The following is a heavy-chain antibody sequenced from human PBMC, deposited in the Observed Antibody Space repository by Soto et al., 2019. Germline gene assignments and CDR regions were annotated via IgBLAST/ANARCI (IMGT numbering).Heavy chain of an antibody. Sequence: EVQLVESGGGLVQPGGSLRLSCAASGFTVSDISMTWVRQAPGQGPEWVSGIYTGGNTYYADSVKGRFTISRDNPMNTLKLQSNSLQSQDTAVYYCAGDFYTGTHYTMRGGSCDLWGQGTMVTVSS. CDR3: AGDFYTGTHYTMRGGSCDL. CDR2: IYTGGNT. D-gene: IGHD3-10*01. J-gene: IGHJ3*01. V-gene: IGHV3-66*01. CDR1: GFTVSDIS.